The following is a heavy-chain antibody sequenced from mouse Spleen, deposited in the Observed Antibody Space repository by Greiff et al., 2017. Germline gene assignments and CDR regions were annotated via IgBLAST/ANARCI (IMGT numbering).Heavy chain of an antibody. CDR1: GYSFTGYF. V-gene: IGHV1-20*01. J-gene: IGHJ2*01. CDR2: INPYNGDT. D-gene: IGHD1-1*01. Sequence: EVKLMESGPELVKPGDSVKISCKASGYSFTGYFMNWVMQSHGKSLEWIGRINPYNGDTFYNQKFKGKATLTVDKSSSTAHMELRSLTSEDSAVYYCARFYYYGSSSYYFDYWGQGTTLTVSS. CDR3: ARFYYYGSSSYYFDY.